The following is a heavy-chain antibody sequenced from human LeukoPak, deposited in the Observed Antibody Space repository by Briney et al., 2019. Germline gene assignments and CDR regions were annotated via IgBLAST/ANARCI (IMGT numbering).Heavy chain of an antibody. CDR1: GFTFSTSW. J-gene: IGHJ3*02. Sequence: GGSLRLSCAASGFTFSTSWMHWVRQVPGKGLVWVSRINSDGSSTSYADSVKGRFTISRDNAKNTLYLQMNSLRAEDTAVYYCARDNGGIAVAGTPSDAFDIWGQGTMVTVSS. CDR3: ARDNGGIAVAGTPSDAFDI. D-gene: IGHD6-19*01. CDR2: INSDGSST. V-gene: IGHV3-74*01.